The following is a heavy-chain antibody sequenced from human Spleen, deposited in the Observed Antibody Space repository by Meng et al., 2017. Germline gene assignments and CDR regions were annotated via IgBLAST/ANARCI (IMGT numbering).Heavy chain of an antibody. CDR2: INHSGST. CDR1: GGSFSGYY. V-gene: IGHV4-34*01. D-gene: IGHD6-13*01. Sequence: SETLSLTCAVYGGSFSGYYWGWIRQPPGKGLEWIGEINHSGSTNYNPSLKSRVTISVDTSKNQFSLKLSAVTAADTAVYYCARDRGGAAAGKTGIGYWGQGTLVTVSS. CDR3: ARDRGGAAAGKTGIGY. J-gene: IGHJ4*02.